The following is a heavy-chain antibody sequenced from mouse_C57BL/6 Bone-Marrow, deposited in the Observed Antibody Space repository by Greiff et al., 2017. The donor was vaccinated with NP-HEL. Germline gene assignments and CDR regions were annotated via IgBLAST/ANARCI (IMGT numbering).Heavy chain of an antibody. CDR2: IDPNSGGT. Sequence: VQLQQPGAELVKPGASVKLSCKASGYTFTSYWMHWVKQRPGRGLEWIGRIDPNSGGTKYNEKFKSKATLTVDKPSSTAYMQLSSLTSEDSAVYYCASPITMVEDWFAYWGQGTLVTVSA. CDR3: ASPITMVEDWFAY. CDR1: GYTFTSYW. V-gene: IGHV1-72*01. J-gene: IGHJ3*01. D-gene: IGHD1-1*02.